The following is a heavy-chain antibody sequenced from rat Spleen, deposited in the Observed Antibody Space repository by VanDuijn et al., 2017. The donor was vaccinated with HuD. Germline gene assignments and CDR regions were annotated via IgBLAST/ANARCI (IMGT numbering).Heavy chain of an antibody. D-gene: IGHD1-11*01. CDR2: INYDGSGT. CDR3: VRDAYGGYSVGFAY. Sequence: EVQLVESDGGLVQPGRSLKLSCAASGFTFSDYYMAWVRQAPTKGLEWVATINYDGSGTYYRDSVKGRFTISRDNANSTLYLQMDSLRSEDTATYYCVRDAYGGYSVGFAYWGQGTLVTVSS. J-gene: IGHJ3*01. V-gene: IGHV5-29*01. CDR1: GFTFSDYY.